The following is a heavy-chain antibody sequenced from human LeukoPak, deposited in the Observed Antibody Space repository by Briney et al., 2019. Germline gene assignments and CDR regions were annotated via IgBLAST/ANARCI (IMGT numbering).Heavy chain of an antibody. J-gene: IGHJ4*02. CDR1: GFTVSGNH. Sequence: GGSLRLSCAASGFTVSGNHMNWVRQAPGKGLEWISIFYRSGNTYTADSVKGRFAISRDASKNTLYLQMNTLRVEDTAVYYCAKDYGSGGGIDYWGQGTLVAVSS. V-gene: IGHV3-66*01. D-gene: IGHD3-10*01. CDR3: AKDYGSGGGIDY. CDR2: FYRSGNT.